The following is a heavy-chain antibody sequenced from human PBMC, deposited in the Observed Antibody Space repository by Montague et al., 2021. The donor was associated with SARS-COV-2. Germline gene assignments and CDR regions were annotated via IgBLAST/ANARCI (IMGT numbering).Heavy chain of an antibody. D-gene: IGHD3-22*01. CDR1: GDSFIGYY. CDR3: ARAIVDVTMMVVVMTGVEHYFDF. J-gene: IGHJ4*02. Sequence: SETLSLTCAVHGDSFIGYYWGWIRQPPGKGLEWIGDINHSGSTNYNPSLKSRVSISVDTSKNQFSLKLSSVTAADTAVYYCARAIVDVTMMVVVMTGVEHYFDFWGQGTLVTVSS. CDR2: INHSGST. V-gene: IGHV4-34*01.